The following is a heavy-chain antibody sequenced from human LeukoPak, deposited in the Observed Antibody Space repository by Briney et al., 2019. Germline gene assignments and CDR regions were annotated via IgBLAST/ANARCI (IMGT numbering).Heavy chain of an antibody. CDR3: ARATPLRWWFDP. V-gene: IGHV4-34*01. D-gene: IGHD1-14*01. Sequence: PSETLSLTCAVYGGSFSGYYWSWIRQPPGKGLEWIGEINHSGSTNYNPSLTSRVTISVDTSKTQFSLKLSSVTAADTAVYYCARATPLRWWFDPWGQGTLVTVSS. J-gene: IGHJ5*02. CDR2: INHSGST. CDR1: GGSFSGYY.